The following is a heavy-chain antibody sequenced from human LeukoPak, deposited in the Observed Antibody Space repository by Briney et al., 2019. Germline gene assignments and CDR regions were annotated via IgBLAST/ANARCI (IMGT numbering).Heavy chain of an antibody. Sequence: PGWSLRLSCAASGFTFDDYAMHWVRQAPGKGLEWVSGISWNSGSIGYADSVKGRFTISRDNAKNSLYLQMNSLRAEDTALYYCAKDIAAPPYYYYGMDVWGQGTTVTVSS. J-gene: IGHJ6*02. CDR3: AKDIAAPPYYYYGMDV. V-gene: IGHV3-9*01. CDR2: ISWNSGSI. CDR1: GFTFDDYA. D-gene: IGHD6-13*01.